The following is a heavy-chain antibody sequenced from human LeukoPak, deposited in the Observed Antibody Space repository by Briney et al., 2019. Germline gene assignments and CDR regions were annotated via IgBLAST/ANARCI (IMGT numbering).Heavy chain of an antibody. CDR1: GGSISSSNFY. D-gene: IGHD3-10*01. J-gene: IGHJ4*02. CDR3: ARRRGVYYFDY. Sequence: PSETLSLTCTVPGGSISSSNFYWGWIRQSPGKRLEWIGSIYYSGSTYYNASLKSRVTISVDTSKNQFSLRLSSVTATDTAVYYCARRRGVYYFDYWGQGTLVTVSS. V-gene: IGHV4-39*01. CDR2: IYYSGST.